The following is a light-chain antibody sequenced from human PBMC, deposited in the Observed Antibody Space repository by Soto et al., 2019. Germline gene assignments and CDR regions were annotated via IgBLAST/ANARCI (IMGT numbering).Light chain of an antibody. CDR2: GNS. J-gene: IGLJ2*01. Sequence: QSVLTQPPSVSGAPGQRVTISCTGSRSNIGAGYDVHWYQQLPGTAPKLLIYGNSNRPSGVPDRFSGSKSGTSASLAITGLQAEDEADYYCQSYDSRLSGSVFGGGTKLTVL. CDR3: QSYDSRLSGSV. V-gene: IGLV1-40*01. CDR1: RSNIGAGYD.